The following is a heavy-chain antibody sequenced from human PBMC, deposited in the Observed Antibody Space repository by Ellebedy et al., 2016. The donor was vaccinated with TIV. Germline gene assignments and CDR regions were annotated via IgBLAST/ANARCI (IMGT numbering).Heavy chain of an antibody. CDR2: ISSSGSSM. CDR3: AREYSYGSGSYYEAGNYFDY. Sequence: GESLKISCAASGFTFSDYYMSWIRQAPGKGLEWVSYISSSGSSMYFAASVKGRFTISRDNAKNSLYLQMNSLRAEDTAVYYCAREYSYGSGSYYEAGNYFDYWGQGTLVTVSS. CDR1: GFTFSDYY. D-gene: IGHD3-10*01. J-gene: IGHJ4*02. V-gene: IGHV3-11*04.